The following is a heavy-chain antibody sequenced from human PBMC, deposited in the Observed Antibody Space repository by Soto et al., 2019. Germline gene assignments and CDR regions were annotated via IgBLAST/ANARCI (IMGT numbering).Heavy chain of an antibody. CDR2: IYYSGST. D-gene: IGHD2-15*01. CDR3: ARVPDCSGGSCYSTYGMDV. V-gene: IGHV4-30-4*01. J-gene: IGHJ6*02. Sequence: QVQLQESGPGLVKPSQTLSLTCTVSGGSISSGDYYWSWIRQPPGKGLEWIGYIYYSGSTYYNPPRKRRVTISVDTSKHQFSLQLGSVTAADTAVYYCARVPDCSGGSCYSTYGMDVWGQGTTVTVSS. CDR1: GGSISSGDYY.